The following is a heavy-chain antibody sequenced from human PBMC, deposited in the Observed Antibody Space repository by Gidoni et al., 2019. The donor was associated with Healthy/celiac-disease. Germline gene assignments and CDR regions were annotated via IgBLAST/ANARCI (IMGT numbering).Heavy chain of an antibody. J-gene: IGHJ5*02. CDR3: ARGARRTRDYSNYWWFDP. CDR1: GGSFSGYY. D-gene: IGHD4-4*01. Sequence: QVQPQQWGAGLLKPSETLSLTCAVYGGSFSGYYWSWIRQPPGKGLEWIGELNISGSTNYTPSFKSRVTISVDTSKNQFSLKLSSVTAADTAVYYCARGARRTRDYSNYWWFDPWGQGTLVTVSS. CDR2: LNISGST. V-gene: IGHV4-34*01.